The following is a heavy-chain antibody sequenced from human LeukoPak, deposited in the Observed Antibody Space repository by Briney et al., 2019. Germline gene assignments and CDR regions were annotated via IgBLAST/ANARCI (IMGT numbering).Heavy chain of an antibody. CDR3: ARGTRYSSGWLDY. Sequence: PSETLSLTCTVSGGSISSYYWSWIRQPPGKGLEWIGYIYYSGSTNYNPSLKSRVTISVDTSKNQFSLKLSSVTAADTAVYYCARGTRYSSGWLDYWGQGTLVTVSS. V-gene: IGHV4-59*01. CDR2: IYYSGST. D-gene: IGHD6-19*01. CDR1: GGSISSYY. J-gene: IGHJ4*02.